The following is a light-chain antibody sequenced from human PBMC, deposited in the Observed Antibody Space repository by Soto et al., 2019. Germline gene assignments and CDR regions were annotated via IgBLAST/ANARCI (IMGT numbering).Light chain of an antibody. J-gene: IGLJ1*01. CDR2: EVS. CDR3: SSYTSSSTLV. Sequence: QSALTQPASVSGSPGQSITISCTGTSSDVGGYNYVSWYQQHPGKAPKLMIYEVSNRPSGVANRFSGSKSGTTASLTISGLQDEDEADYYCSSYTSSSTLVFGTGTKVTVL. V-gene: IGLV2-14*01. CDR1: SSDVGGYNY.